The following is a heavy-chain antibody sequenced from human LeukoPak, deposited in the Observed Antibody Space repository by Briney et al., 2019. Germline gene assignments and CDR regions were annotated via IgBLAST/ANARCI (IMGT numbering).Heavy chain of an antibody. V-gene: IGHV4-34*01. J-gene: IGHJ5*02. CDR1: GGSFSGYY. Sequence: TSETLSLTCAVYGGSFSGYYWSWIRQPPGKGLEWIGEINHSGSTNYNPSLKSRVTISVDTSKNQFSLKLSSVTAADTAVYYCAREGYCSSTSCPNWFDPWGQGTLVTVSS. CDR2: INHSGST. CDR3: AREGYCSSTSCPNWFDP. D-gene: IGHD2-2*01.